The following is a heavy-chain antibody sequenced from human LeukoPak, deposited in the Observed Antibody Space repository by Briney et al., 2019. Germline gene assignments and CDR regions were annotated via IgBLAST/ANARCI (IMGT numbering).Heavy chain of an antibody. CDR1: GFTFSSYS. Sequence: GGSLRLSCAASGFTFSSYSMNWVRQAPGKGLEWVSSISSSGYYMYYADSLKGRFTISRDNTQNSLYLQMNSLRAEDTAVYYCARGDEFWSGYYIGRGVDYWGQGTLVTVSS. CDR2: ISSSGYYM. J-gene: IGHJ4*02. D-gene: IGHD3-3*01. CDR3: ARGDEFWSGYYIGRGVDY. V-gene: IGHV3-21*01.